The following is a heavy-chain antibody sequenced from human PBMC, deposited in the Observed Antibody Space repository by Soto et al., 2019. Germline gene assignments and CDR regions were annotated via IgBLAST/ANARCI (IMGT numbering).Heavy chain of an antibody. J-gene: IGHJ6*03. Sequence: GGSLRLSCAASGFTFSSYSMNWVRQAPGKGLEWVSYISSSSSTIYYADSVKGRFTISRDNAKNSLYLQMNSLRAEDTAVYYCARDVSGDYSSYYYYYYMDVWGKGTTVTVSS. CDR2: ISSSSSTI. V-gene: IGHV3-48*01. CDR1: GFTFSSYS. D-gene: IGHD4-17*01. CDR3: ARDVSGDYSSYYYYYYMDV.